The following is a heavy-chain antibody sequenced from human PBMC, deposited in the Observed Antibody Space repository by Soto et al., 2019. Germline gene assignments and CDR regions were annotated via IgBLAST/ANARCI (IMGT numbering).Heavy chain of an antibody. CDR2: IYYSGST. D-gene: IGHD2-2*01. V-gene: IGHV4-59*08. CDR1: GGSISSYY. Sequence: QVQLQESGPGLVKPSETLSLTCTVSGGSISSYYWSWIRQPPGKGLEWIGYIYYSGSTKYNPSLKSRVTISVDTCKNQFSLKLSSVTAADTAVYYCARQSCSSTSCYSWVSWFDPWGQGTLVTVSS. J-gene: IGHJ5*02. CDR3: ARQSCSSTSCYSWVSWFDP.